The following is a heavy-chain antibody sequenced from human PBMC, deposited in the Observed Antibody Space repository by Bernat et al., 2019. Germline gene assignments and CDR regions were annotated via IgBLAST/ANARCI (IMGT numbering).Heavy chain of an antibody. CDR1: GGSLSGYY. D-gene: IGHD4-23*01. CDR3: ARGQGGGNSVYFDL. Sequence: VQLQQWGAGLLKPSETLSLTCAVYGGSLSGYYWSWIRQPPGKGLEWIGEINHSGSTNYNPSLKSRVTISVDTSKNQFSLRLSSVPAADTAVYYCARGQGGGNSVYFDLWGRGTLVTVSS. CDR2: INHSGST. J-gene: IGHJ2*01. V-gene: IGHV4-34*01.